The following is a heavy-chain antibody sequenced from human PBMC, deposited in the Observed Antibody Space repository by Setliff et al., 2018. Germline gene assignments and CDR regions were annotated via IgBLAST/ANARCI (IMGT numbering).Heavy chain of an antibody. CDR2: IKQDGSEK. V-gene: IGHV3-7*01. CDR1: GFTFSSYW. Sequence: PGGSLRLSCAGSGFTFSSYWMSWVRQAPGKGLEWVANIKQDGSEKYYVDSVKGRFTISRDNAKNSLYLQMNSLRAEDTAVYYCARGGYDFWSGYSPYFDYWGQGTLVTVSS. J-gene: IGHJ4*02. D-gene: IGHD3-3*01. CDR3: ARGGYDFWSGYSPYFDY.